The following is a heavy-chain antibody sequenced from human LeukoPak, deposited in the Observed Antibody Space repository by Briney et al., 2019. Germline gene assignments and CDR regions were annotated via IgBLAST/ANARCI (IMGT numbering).Heavy chain of an antibody. V-gene: IGHV1-69*05. CDR2: IIPIFGTA. CDR3: ASIAAADNYFDY. Sequence: GASVKVSCKASGYTFTSYAISWVRQAPGQGLEWMGGIIPIFGTANYAQKFQGRVTITTDESTSTAYMELSSLRSEDTAVYYCASIAAADNYFDYWGQGTLATVSS. J-gene: IGHJ4*02. D-gene: IGHD6-13*01. CDR1: GYTFTSYA.